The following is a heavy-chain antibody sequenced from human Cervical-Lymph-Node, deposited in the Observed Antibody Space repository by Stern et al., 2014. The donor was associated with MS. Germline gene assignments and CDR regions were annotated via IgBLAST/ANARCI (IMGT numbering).Heavy chain of an antibody. J-gene: IGHJ4*02. CDR2: IMYSGGT. V-gene: IGHV4-59*01. CDR3: ARFWYGNSLYLDY. CDR1: GGSIYSYH. Sequence: QLQLQESGPGMAKPSETLSLTCTVSGGSIYSYHWSWIRQPPGKGLEWIGYIMYSGGTEYNPSLESRVTMSVDTSRNEFTLRLTSVTPADTAVYNCARFWYGNSLYLDYWGQGALVTVSS. D-gene: IGHD4-23*01.